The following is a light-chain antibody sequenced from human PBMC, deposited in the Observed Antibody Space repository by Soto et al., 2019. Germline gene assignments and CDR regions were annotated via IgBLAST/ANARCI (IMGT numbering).Light chain of an antibody. Sequence: EIVMTQSPATLSVSPGERATLSCRASQSVSSNLAWYQQKPGQAPRLLIYGASTRATGIPARFSGRGSGTELPLTLSSLQSEDVAVYYCQQSNDWPHTFGQGTKLEIK. CDR1: QSVSSN. CDR3: QQSNDWPHT. V-gene: IGKV3-15*01. J-gene: IGKJ2*01. CDR2: GAS.